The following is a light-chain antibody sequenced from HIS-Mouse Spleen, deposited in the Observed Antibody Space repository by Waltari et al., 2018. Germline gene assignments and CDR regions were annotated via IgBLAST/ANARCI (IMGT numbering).Light chain of an antibody. CDR3: MQGTHWLT. V-gene: IGKV2-30*02. Sequence: DVVMTQSPLSLPVTLGQPASISCRSSQSLVHSDGNTYFNWFQQRPGQSPRRLIYDVSNRGSGVPYIFSCSGCVTDFTLKFSRVDAEDVGFYFWMQGTHWLTFGGGTNVEIK. CDR1: QSLVHSDGNTY. J-gene: IGKJ4*01. CDR2: DVS.